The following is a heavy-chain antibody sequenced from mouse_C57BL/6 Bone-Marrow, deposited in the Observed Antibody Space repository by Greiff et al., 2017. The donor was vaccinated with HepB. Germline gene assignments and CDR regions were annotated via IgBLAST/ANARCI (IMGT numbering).Heavy chain of an antibody. CDR2: IDPENGDT. V-gene: IGHV14-4*01. CDR1: GFNIKDDY. Sequence: VQLKQSGAELVRPGASVKLSCTASGFNIKDDYMHWVKQRPEQGLEWIGWIDPENGDTEYASKFQGKATITADTSSNTAYLQLSSLTSEDTAVYYCTFSSLYWYFDVWGTGTTVTVSS. CDR3: TFSSLYWYFDV. D-gene: IGHD1-1*01. J-gene: IGHJ1*03.